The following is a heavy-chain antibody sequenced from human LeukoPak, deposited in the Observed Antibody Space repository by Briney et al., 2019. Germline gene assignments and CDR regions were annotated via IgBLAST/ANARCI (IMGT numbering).Heavy chain of an antibody. D-gene: IGHD6-13*01. CDR2: ISSSSSYI. V-gene: IGHV3-21*01. CDR3: AKDSHSSSWYGNYYYYGMDV. J-gene: IGHJ6*02. CDR1: GFTFSSYS. Sequence: GGSLRLSCAASGFTFSSYSMNWVRQAPGKGLEWVSSISSSSSYIYYADSVKGRFTISRDNAKNTLYLQMNSLRAEDTAVYYCAKDSHSSSWYGNYYYYGMDVWGQGTTVTVSS.